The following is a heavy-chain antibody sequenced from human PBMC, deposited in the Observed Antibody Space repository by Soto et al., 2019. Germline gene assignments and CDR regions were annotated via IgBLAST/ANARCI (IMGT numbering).Heavy chain of an antibody. V-gene: IGHV1-46*01. Sequence: QVQLVQSGAEVKKPGASVKISCRPSENTFTKYYVHWVRQAPGQGLEWMGVIHPGIGNTNFAPRFQDRGTRTRDTAPGTGDMDLSSLRSDDTAGYYWAKDNSGRTLAGVDGWGQGTTVTVSS. D-gene: IGHD6-19*01. CDR3: AKDNSGRTLAGVDG. CDR1: ENTFTKYY. J-gene: IGHJ6*02. CDR2: IHPGIGNT.